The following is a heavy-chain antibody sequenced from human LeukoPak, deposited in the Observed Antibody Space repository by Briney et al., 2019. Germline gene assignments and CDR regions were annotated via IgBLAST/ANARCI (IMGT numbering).Heavy chain of an antibody. CDR2: IHPNSGGT. D-gene: IGHD2-15*01. J-gene: IGHJ5*01. CDR1: GYTFTGYY. Sequence: ASVKVSCKASGYTFTGYYIHWVRQAPGQGLEWMGWIHPNSGGTNYAQTFQGRVTMTRDTSISTAYMELSSLRSDDTAVYYCARQNYCSGDSCLNWFDSWGQGTLVTVSS. V-gene: IGHV1-2*02. CDR3: ARQNYCSGDSCLNWFDS.